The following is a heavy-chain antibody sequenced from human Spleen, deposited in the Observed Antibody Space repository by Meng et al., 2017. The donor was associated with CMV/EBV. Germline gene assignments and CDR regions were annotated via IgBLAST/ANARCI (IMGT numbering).Heavy chain of an antibody. CDR1: GFTFSSYS. J-gene: IGHJ6*02. CDR2: ITGSGNHI. Sequence: LSLTCAASGFTFSSYSMNWVRQAPGKGLEWVSSITGSGNHIYYADSLKGRFTISRDNAKNSLYLQMNSLRAEDTAVYYCTRDTLWDCSGVTCSNGMDVWGQGATVTVSS. D-gene: IGHD2-15*01. CDR3: TRDTLWDCSGVTCSNGMDV. V-gene: IGHV3-21*01.